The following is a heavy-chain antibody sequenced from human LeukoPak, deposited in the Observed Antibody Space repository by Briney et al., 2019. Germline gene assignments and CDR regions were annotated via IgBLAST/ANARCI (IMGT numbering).Heavy chain of an antibody. D-gene: IGHD6-13*01. CDR2: IYYSGST. Sequence: PSQTLSLTCTVSGGSISSYYWSWIRQPPGKGLEWIGYIYYSGSTNYNPSLKSRVTISVDTSKNQFSLNLSSVTAADTAVYYCARRRSGYSSSWPFDYWGQGTLVTVSS. V-gene: IGHV4-59*08. CDR3: ARRRSGYSSSWPFDY. J-gene: IGHJ4*02. CDR1: GGSISSYY.